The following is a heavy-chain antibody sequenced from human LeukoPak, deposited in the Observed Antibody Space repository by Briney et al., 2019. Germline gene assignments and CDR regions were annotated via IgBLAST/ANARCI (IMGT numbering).Heavy chain of an antibody. J-gene: IGHJ4*02. CDR2: INPGGGST. D-gene: IGHD6-6*01. CDR3: ASGISRSSTFYY. CDR1: GDTFTKYY. Sequence: ASVKVSCKASGDTFTKYYMHWVRQAPGQGLEWMGIINPGGGSTTYTQKFQGRVTMTRDTSTSTVYMELSSLRSEDTAVYYCASGISRSSTFYYWGQGTLVTVSS. V-gene: IGHV1-46*01.